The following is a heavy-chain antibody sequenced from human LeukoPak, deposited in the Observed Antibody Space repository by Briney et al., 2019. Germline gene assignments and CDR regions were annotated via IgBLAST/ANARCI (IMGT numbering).Heavy chain of an antibody. CDR3: ARGVPGSSGWYGGFDP. Sequence: SETPSLTCAVYGGSFSGYYWSWIRQPPGKGLEWIGEINHSGSTNYNPSLKSRVTISVDTSKNQFSLKLSSVTAADTAVYYCARGVPGSSGWYGGFDPWGQGTLVTVSS. J-gene: IGHJ5*02. V-gene: IGHV4-34*01. CDR1: GGSFSGYY. D-gene: IGHD6-19*01. CDR2: INHSGST.